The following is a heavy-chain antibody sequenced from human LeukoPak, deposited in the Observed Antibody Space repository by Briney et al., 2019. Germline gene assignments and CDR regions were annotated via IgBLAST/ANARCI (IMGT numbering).Heavy chain of an antibody. J-gene: IGHJ4*02. CDR2: ISSSGSTI. CDR1: GFTFSSYE. V-gene: IGHV3-48*03. D-gene: IGHD7-27*01. Sequence: PGGSLRLSCAASGFTFSSYEMNWVRQAPGKGLEWVSYISSSGSTIYYADSVKGRFTISRDNAKNSLYLQMNSLRAEDTAVYYCARQITGVWDGFDYWGQGTLVTVSS. CDR3: ARQITGVWDGFDY.